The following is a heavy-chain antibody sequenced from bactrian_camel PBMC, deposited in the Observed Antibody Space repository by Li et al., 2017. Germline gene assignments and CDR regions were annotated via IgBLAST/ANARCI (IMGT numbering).Heavy chain of an antibody. Sequence: VQLVESGGGSVQAGGSLRLSCAASGYTYSNYYCMKWLRQAPGKAREGVAVIYTSSGSTDYGDSVKGRFAISKDNAKKTLYLQMNSLKPEDTAMYFCAADDILVASRKGYTLSPNEYRYWGQGTQVTVS. D-gene: IGHD5*01. V-gene: IGHV3S1*01. J-gene: IGHJ4*01. CDR3: AADDILVASRKGYTLSPNEYRY. CDR1: GYTYSNYYC. CDR2: IYTSSGST.